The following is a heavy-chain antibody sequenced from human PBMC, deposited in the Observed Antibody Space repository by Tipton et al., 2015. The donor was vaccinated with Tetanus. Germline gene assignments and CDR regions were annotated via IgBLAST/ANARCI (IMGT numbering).Heavy chain of an antibody. Sequence: TLSLTCTVSGGSLRDGDHYWSWIRQPPGKGLEWLAYISSSGSTNSNYSLKSRITISRDTSKNRFSLNLSSATAADTAVYFCARANFDFPKKGPFDSWGQGIPVIVS. CDR3: ARANFDFPKKGPFDS. J-gene: IGHJ4*02. CDR1: GGSLRDGDHY. V-gene: IGHV4-61*03. D-gene: IGHD3-3*01. CDR2: ISSSGST.